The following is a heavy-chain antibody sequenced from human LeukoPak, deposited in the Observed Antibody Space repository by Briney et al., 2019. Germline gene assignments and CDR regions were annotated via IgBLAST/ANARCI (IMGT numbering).Heavy chain of an antibody. D-gene: IGHD6-13*01. Sequence: PGGSLRLSCAASGFTFSSYGMHWVRQAPGKGLEWVAFIRYDGSNKYYADSVKGRFTISRDNSKNTLYLQMNSLRAENTAVYYCAKDYSEDLDYWGQGTLVTVSS. CDR1: GFTFSSYG. J-gene: IGHJ4*02. V-gene: IGHV3-30*02. CDR3: AKDYSEDLDY. CDR2: IRYDGSNK.